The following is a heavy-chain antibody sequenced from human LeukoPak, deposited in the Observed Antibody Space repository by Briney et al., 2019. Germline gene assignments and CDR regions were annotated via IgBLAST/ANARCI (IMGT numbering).Heavy chain of an antibody. CDR1: GFTFSSYA. Sequence: GRSLRLSCAASGFTFSSYAMHWVRQAPGKGLEWVAVISYDGSNKYYADSVKGRFTISRDSSKNTLYLQMNSLRAEDTAVYYCAREYDFWSGVNYFDYWGQGTLVTVSS. D-gene: IGHD3-3*01. V-gene: IGHV3-30-3*01. J-gene: IGHJ4*02. CDR2: ISYDGSNK. CDR3: AREYDFWSGVNYFDY.